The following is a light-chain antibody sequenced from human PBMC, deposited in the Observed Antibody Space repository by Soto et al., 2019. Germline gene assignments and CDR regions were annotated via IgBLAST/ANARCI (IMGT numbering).Light chain of an antibody. V-gene: IGKV3-15*01. CDR3: HHYNNWPPRNT. CDR2: DTS. J-gene: IGKJ2*01. Sequence: EIVMTQSPATLSLSPGERATLSCRASQSVSSNLVWYLQKPGQAPRLLIYDTSTRATNVPARFSGSGSETEFTLTISGLQSADFGIYYCHHYNNWPPRNTFGQGTKLEIK. CDR1: QSVSSN.